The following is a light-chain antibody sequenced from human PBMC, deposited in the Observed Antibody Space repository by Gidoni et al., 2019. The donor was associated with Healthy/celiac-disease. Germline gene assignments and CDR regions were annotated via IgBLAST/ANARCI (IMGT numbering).Light chain of an antibody. CDR2: AAS. V-gene: IGKV1-39*01. CDR1: QSIISY. CDR3: QQSYSTPPWA. J-gene: IGKJ2*01. Sequence: DIQMTQSPSSLSASVGDRVTITCRASQSIISYLNWYQQKPGKAPKLLIYAASSLQSGVPSRFSGSGSGTDFTLTISSLQPEDFATYYCQQSYSTPPWAFGQGTKLEIK.